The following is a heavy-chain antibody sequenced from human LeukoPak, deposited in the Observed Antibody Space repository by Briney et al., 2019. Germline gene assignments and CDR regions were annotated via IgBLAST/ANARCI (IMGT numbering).Heavy chain of an antibody. J-gene: IGHJ3*02. CDR1: GGSTSSYY. Sequence: SATLSLTCPVSGGSTSSYYWSWIRQPPGKGLEWTGYIYYSGSTSYNPSLKSRVTISVVTSNNQFFLKLSSVTAADTAVYCCARRSRMTTIDAFDIWGQGTMVTVSS. CDR3: ARRSRMTTIDAFDI. D-gene: IGHD5-24*01. V-gene: IGHV4-59*08. CDR2: IYYSGST.